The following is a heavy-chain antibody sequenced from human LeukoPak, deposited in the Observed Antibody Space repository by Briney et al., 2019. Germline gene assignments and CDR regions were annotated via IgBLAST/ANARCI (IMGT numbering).Heavy chain of an antibody. J-gene: IGHJ4*02. D-gene: IGHD3-10*01. CDR3: ARLQYSFLYGSGSYGVDY. V-gene: IGHV3-7*01. CDR1: GFTFSSYL. CDR2: IKQDGSEK. Sequence: GGSLRLSCAASGFTFSSYLISWGREAPGKGREWVANIKQDGSEKIYEDSLKGRFFISRDNDKNSLYLQMNSLIAVDTTVYYCARLQYSFLYGSGSYGVDYWGQGTLVTVSS.